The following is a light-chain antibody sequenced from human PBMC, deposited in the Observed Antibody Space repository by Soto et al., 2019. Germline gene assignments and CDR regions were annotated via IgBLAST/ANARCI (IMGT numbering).Light chain of an antibody. J-gene: IGKJ4*01. CDR1: QSVSSN. CDR3: QQYFIWPPLP. CDR2: GAS. V-gene: IGKV3D-15*01. Sequence: EIVMTQSPATLSVSPGERATLSCRASQSVSSNLAWYQQKPGQAPRLLIYGASMRATGIPARFSGSGSGTDFPLPISSLQSEVFAVHYCQQYFIWPPLPFGGGTKVEIK.